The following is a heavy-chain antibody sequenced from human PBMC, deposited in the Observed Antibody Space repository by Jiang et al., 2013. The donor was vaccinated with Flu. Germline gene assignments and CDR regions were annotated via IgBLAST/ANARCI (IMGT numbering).Heavy chain of an antibody. V-gene: IGHV2-70*11. D-gene: IGHD5-24*01. CDR3: ARQRRGDGYNFDYYYYGMDV. Sequence: KPTQTLTLTCTLSGFSLTSSGMCVSWIRQAPGKALEWLARSDWDDQIHYSTSLKTRLTISKDTSKNQVVLTMTNMDPVDTATYYCARQRRGDGYNFDYYYYGMDVWGQGTTVTVSS. J-gene: IGHJ6*02. CDR2: SDWDDQI. CDR1: GFSLTSSGMC.